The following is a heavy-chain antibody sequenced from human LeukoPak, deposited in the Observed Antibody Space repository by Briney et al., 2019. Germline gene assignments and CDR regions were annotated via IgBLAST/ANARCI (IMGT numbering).Heavy chain of an antibody. Sequence: SETLSLTCAVYGXSFSGYYWSWIRQPPGKGLEWIGEINHSGSTNYNPSLKSRVTISVDTSKNQFSLKLSSVTAADTAVYYCARYGWAMVDYWGQGTLVTVSS. V-gene: IGHV4-34*01. CDR1: GXSFSGYY. CDR3: ARYGWAMVDY. CDR2: INHSGST. J-gene: IGHJ4*02. D-gene: IGHD5-18*01.